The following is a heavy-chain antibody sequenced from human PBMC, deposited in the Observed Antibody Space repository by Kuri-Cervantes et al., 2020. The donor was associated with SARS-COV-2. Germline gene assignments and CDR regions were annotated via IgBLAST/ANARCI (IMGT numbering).Heavy chain of an antibody. J-gene: IGHJ4*02. V-gene: IGHV3-53*01. CDR1: GFTVSSNY. CDR3: ARSPVWEGYFDF. CDR2: IYSGGST. Sequence: GESLKISCAASGFTVSSNYTTWVRQAPGKGLEWVSVIYSGGSTYYADSVKGRFTISRDNSKNTLYLQMNSLRAEDTAVYYCARSPVWEGYFDFWGQGTLVTVSS. D-gene: IGHD1-26*01.